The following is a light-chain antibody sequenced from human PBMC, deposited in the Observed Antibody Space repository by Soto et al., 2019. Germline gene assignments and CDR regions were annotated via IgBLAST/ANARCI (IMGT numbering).Light chain of an antibody. CDR1: QSVLYSSNNKNY. Sequence: DIVMTQSPDSLAVSLGERATINCKSSQSVLYSSNNKNYLAWYQQKPGQPPKLLIYWASTRESGVPDRFSGSGSGTDFTLTIRSMQAQDVAVYYCQQYYSTPPTFGGGTKVDI. V-gene: IGKV4-1*01. J-gene: IGKJ4*01. CDR2: WAS. CDR3: QQYYSTPPT.